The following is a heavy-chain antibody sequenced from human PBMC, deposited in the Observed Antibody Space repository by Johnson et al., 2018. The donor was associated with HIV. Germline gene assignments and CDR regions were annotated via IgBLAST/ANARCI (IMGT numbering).Heavy chain of an antibody. D-gene: IGHD7-27*01. CDR3: AKDLGTGDDAFDI. Sequence: QVQLVESGGGVVQPGRSLRLSCAVSGFTLSSYVMHWVRQAPGKGLEWVAVMSYDGSDKYYADSVKGRFTISRDNSKNTLYLQMNSLRAEETAVYYCAKDLGTGDDAFDIWGQGTMVTVSS. CDR1: GFTLSSYV. J-gene: IGHJ3*02. CDR2: MSYDGSDK. V-gene: IGHV3-30*04.